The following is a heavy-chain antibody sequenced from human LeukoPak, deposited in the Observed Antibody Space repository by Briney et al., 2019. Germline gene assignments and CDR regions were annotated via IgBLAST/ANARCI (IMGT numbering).Heavy chain of an antibody. V-gene: IGHV3-23*01. CDR2: ISGSGGST. CDR3: ARDIVVPAASGRYFDY. CDR1: GFTFSSYA. J-gene: IGHJ4*02. D-gene: IGHD2-2*01. Sequence: PGGSLRLSCAVSGFTFSSYAMSWVRQAPGKGLEWVSVISGSGGSTYYADSVKGRFTISRDNSKNTLYLQMNSLRPEDTAVYYCARDIVVPAASGRYFDYWGQGTLITVSS.